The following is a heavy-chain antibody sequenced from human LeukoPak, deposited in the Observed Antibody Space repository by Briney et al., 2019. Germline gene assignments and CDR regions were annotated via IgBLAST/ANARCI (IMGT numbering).Heavy chain of an antibody. D-gene: IGHD3-9*01. J-gene: IGHJ3*02. V-gene: IGHV4-61*02. CDR1: GGSISSGGYY. CDR3: ARDRMTGYSSEAAFDI. CDR2: IYASGST. Sequence: SQTLSLTCTVSGGSISSGGYYWSWIRQPAGKGLEWIGRIYASGSTNYTPSLKSRVTISLDTSKNQFSLKLSSVTAADTAVYYCARDRMTGYSSEAAFDIWGQGTMVTVSS.